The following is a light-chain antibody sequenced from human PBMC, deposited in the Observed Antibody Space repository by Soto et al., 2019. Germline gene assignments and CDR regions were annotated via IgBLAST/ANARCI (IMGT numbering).Light chain of an antibody. V-gene: IGLV1-47*01. CDR2: RNS. Sequence: QYVLTQAPSASGTPGQRVTISCSGNNSNIGSNYVYWYQQFPGTAPKLLIYRNSQRPSGVPDRVSGSKSGTSASLAISGLRSEDEADYHCSSWDDSLGGPVFGGGTKLTVL. CDR3: SSWDDSLGGPV. CDR1: NSNIGSNY. J-gene: IGLJ2*01.